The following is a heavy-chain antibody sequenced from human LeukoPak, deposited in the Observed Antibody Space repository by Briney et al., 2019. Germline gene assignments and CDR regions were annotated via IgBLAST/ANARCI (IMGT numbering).Heavy chain of an antibody. V-gene: IGHV3-11*06. Sequence: GGSLRLSCAASGFTFSDYYMSWIRQAPGKGLEWVSSISSSSSYIYYADSVKGRFTISRDNAKNSLYLQMNSLRAEDTAVYYCARDWADIVVVPAAPLDYWGQGTLVTVSS. CDR2: ISSSSSYI. J-gene: IGHJ4*02. CDR1: GFTFSDYY. CDR3: ARDWADIVVVPAAPLDY. D-gene: IGHD2-2*01.